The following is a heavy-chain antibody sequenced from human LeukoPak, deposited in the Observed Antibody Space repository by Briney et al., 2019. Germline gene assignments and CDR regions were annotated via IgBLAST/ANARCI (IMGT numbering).Heavy chain of an antibody. CDR3: XXXXXXDXWSDLGAFDI. J-gene: IGHJ3*02. D-gene: IGHD3-3*01. V-gene: IGHV4-30-2*01. CDR2: IYHSGST. CDR1: GGSISSGGYS. Sequence: SQTLSLTCAVSGGSISSGGYSWSWIRQPPGKGLEWIGYIYHSGSTYYNPSLKSRVTISVDRSKNQFSLKLSSVTAADTAVYYXXXXXXXDXWSDLGAFDIWGQGTMVTVSS.